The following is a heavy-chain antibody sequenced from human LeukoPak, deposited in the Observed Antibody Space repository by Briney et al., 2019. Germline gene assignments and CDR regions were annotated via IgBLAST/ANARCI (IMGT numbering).Heavy chain of an antibody. J-gene: IGHJ5*02. D-gene: IGHD6-13*01. Sequence: SETLSLTCAVYGGSFSGYYWSWIRQPPGKGLEWLGEINHSGSTNYNPSLKSRVTISGDTSKNQFSLKLSSVTAADTAVYYCARATRDLGYSSSWYVASFWFDPWGQGTLVTVSS. CDR3: ARATRDLGYSSSWYVASFWFDP. CDR2: INHSGST. V-gene: IGHV4-34*01. CDR1: GGSFSGYY.